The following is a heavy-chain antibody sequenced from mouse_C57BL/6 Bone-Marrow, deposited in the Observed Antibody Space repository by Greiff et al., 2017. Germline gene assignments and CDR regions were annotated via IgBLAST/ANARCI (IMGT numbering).Heavy chain of an antibody. CDR2: IDPSDSST. Sequence: QVQLQQPGAELVKPGASVKLSCTASGYTFTSYWMQWVKQRPGQGLEWIGEIDPSDSSTNYNQKFKGKATLTVDTSSSTAYMQISSLTSEDSAVYYCARDLTTVVAEDYWGQGTTLTVSS. CDR1: GYTFTSYW. D-gene: IGHD1-1*01. V-gene: IGHV1-50*01. J-gene: IGHJ2*01. CDR3: ARDLTTVVAEDY.